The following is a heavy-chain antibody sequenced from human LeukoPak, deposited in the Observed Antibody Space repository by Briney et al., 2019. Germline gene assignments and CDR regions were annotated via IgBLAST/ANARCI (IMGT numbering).Heavy chain of an antibody. CDR2: IHPRDSDT. CDR3: ARRTYDVLTGTPSSVRKNWFDS. Sequence: GESLKISCKGSGYSFTSYWIGWVRQMPGRGLEWMGIIHPRDSDTRYSPSFQGQVTMSADKSISTAYLQWSSLKVSDTAMYYCARRTYDVLTGTPSSVRKNWFDSWGQGTLVTVSS. D-gene: IGHD3/OR15-3a*01. CDR1: GYSFTSYW. J-gene: IGHJ5*01. V-gene: IGHV5-51*01.